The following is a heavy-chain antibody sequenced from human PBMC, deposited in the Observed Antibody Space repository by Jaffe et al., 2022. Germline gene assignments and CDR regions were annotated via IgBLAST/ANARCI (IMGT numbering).Heavy chain of an antibody. Sequence: EVQLVESGGVVVQPGGSLRLSCAASGFTFDDYAMHWVRQAPGKGLEWVSLISWDGGSTYYADSVKGRFTISRDNSKNSLYLQMNSLRAEDTALYYCAKDGRTVEAHIVVADAFDIWGQGTMVTVSS. CDR2: ISWDGGST. CDR3: AKDGRTVEAHIVVADAFDI. D-gene: IGHD2-21*01. V-gene: IGHV3-43D*04. J-gene: IGHJ3*02. CDR1: GFTFDDYA.